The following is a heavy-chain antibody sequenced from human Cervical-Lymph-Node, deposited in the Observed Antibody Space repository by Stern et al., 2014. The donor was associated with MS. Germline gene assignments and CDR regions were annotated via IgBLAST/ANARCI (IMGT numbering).Heavy chain of an antibody. V-gene: IGHV1-69*11. Sequence: VQLVQSGTEVKKPGSSVKVSCTASRGNLNYGMSWVRQAPGQGLEWMGRITPILGESKYAQRFQGRLTISADESTTTAYMELSRLTSEDTALYYCTSGRGHCSATSCVAFDFWGQGSLVIVSS. CDR2: ITPILGES. J-gene: IGHJ4*02. CDR1: RGNLNYG. D-gene: IGHD2-2*01. CDR3: TSGRGHCSATSCVAFDF.